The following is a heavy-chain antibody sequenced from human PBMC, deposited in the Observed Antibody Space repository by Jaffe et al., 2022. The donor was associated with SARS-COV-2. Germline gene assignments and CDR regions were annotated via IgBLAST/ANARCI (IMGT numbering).Heavy chain of an antibody. J-gene: IGHJ6*02. D-gene: IGHD3-3*01. V-gene: IGHV3-23*01. CDR2: ISGSGGST. Sequence: EVQLLESGGGLVQPGGSLRLSCAASGFTFSSYAMSWVRQAPGKGLEWVSAISGSGGSTYYADSVKGRFTISRDNSKNTLYLQMNSLRAEDTAVYYCDTTGGRFLEWTSPLLYYYYGMDVWGQGTTVTVSS. CDR1: GFTFSSYA. CDR3: DTTGGRFLEWTSPLLYYYYGMDV.